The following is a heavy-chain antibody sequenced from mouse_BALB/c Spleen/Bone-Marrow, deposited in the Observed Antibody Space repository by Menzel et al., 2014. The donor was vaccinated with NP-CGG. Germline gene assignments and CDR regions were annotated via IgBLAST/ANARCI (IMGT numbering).Heavy chain of an antibody. CDR2: IRLKSDNYAT. J-gene: IGHJ4*01. Sequence: EVKVVESGGGLVQPGGSMKLSCVASGFTFSSYWMSWVRQSPEKGLEWVAEIRLKSDNYATHYAESVKGKFTISRDDSKSRLYLQMNSLRAEDTGIYYCTLTGTGAMDYWGQGTSVTVSS. CDR3: TLTGTGAMDY. V-gene: IGHV6-6*02. D-gene: IGHD4-1*01. CDR1: GFTFSSYW.